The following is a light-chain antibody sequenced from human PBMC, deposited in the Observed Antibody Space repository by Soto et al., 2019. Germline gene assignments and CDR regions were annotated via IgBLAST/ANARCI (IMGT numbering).Light chain of an antibody. CDR3: QHTLKWPPT. Sequence: VFSQSPGILSLSPVERATRSFRASQSFPSPYFAWYQQKAGQAPRLLIYGASTRATGIPDRFSGSGSATEFTLTISSLQSEDFALYYCQHTLKWPPTFGQGTKVDIK. CDR1: QSFPSPY. V-gene: IGKV3D-15*01. J-gene: IGKJ1*01. CDR2: GAS.